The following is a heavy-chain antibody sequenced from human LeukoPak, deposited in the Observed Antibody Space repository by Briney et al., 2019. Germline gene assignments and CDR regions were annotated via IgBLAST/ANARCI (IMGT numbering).Heavy chain of an antibody. CDR2: ISSSGSTI. CDR1: GFTFSSYE. CDR3: ARDGSLYDILTGFVGRGGFDY. V-gene: IGHV3-48*03. J-gene: IGHJ4*02. D-gene: IGHD3-9*01. Sequence: GGSLRLSCAASGFTFSSYEMNWDRQAPGKGLEGVSYISSSGSTIYYADSVKGRFTISRDNAKNSLYLQMNSLRAEDTAVYYCARDGSLYDILTGFVGRGGFDYWGQGTLVTVSS.